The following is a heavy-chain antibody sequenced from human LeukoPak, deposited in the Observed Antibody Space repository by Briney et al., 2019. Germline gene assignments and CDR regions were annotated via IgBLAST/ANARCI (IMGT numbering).Heavy chain of an antibody. V-gene: IGHV3-15*01. CDR2: IKSKTDGGTT. CDR1: GFTFSNAW. CDR3: ARGDYGDFRVFY. D-gene: IGHD4-17*01. J-gene: IGHJ4*02. Sequence: GGSLRLSCAASGFTFSNAWMSWVRQAPGKGLEWVGRIKSKTDGGTTDYAAPVKGRFTISRDDSKNTLYLQMNSLKTEDTAVYYCARGDYGDFRVFYWGQGTLVTVSS.